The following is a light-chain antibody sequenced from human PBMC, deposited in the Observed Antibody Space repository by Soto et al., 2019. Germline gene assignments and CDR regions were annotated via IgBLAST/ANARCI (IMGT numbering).Light chain of an antibody. V-gene: IGLV2-14*01. J-gene: IGLJ2*01. CDR3: SSYTTRNTLVV. CDR2: AVS. Sequence: QSALTQPASVSGSPGQSITISCSGSSSDIGRYNYVAWYQQHPGKAPKLMIYAVSSRPSGVSNRFSGAKSGIAASLTISGLQAEDEAVYFCSSYTTRNTLVVFGGGTKLTVL. CDR1: SSDIGRYNY.